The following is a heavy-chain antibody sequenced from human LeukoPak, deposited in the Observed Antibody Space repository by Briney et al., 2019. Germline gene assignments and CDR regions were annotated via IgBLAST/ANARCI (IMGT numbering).Heavy chain of an antibody. V-gene: IGHV4-34*01. CDR2: INHSGSA. D-gene: IGHD4-17*01. Sequence: SETLSLTCAVSGGSFSGYYWTWIRQPPGKGLEWIGEINHSGSANYNPSLKSRVTISLDTSKNQFSLKLSSVTAADTAVYYCARGQGTVTTHWGQGTLVAVSS. CDR1: GGSFSGYY. CDR3: ARGQGTVTTH. J-gene: IGHJ4*02.